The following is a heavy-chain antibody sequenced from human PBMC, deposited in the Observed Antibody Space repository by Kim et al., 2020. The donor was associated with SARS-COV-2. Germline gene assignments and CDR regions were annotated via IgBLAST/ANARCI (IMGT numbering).Heavy chain of an antibody. CDR3: ARDGPPMVRGVIHWVDP. V-gene: IGHV1-18*04. CDR2: ISAYNGNT. J-gene: IGHJ5*02. D-gene: IGHD3-10*01. CDR1: GYTFTSYG. Sequence: ASVKVSCKASGYTFTSYGISWVRQAPGHGLEWMGWISAYNGNTNYAQKLQGRVTMTTDTSTSTAYMELRSLRSDDTAVYYCARDGPPMVRGVIHWVDPWGQGTLVTVSS.